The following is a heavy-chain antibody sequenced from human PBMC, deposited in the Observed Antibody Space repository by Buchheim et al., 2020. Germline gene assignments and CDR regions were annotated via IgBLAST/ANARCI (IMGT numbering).Heavy chain of an antibody. V-gene: IGHV3-30*04. J-gene: IGHJ4*02. CDR2: ISYDGSNK. Sequence: QVQLVESGGGVVQPGRSLRLSCAASGFTFSSYAMHWVRQAPGKGLEWVAVISYDGSNKYYADSVKGRFTISRDNSKNKLYLQMNSLRAEDTAVYYCASGWLAHSRDYWGQGTL. D-gene: IGHD6-19*01. CDR3: ASGWLAHSRDY. CDR1: GFTFSSYA.